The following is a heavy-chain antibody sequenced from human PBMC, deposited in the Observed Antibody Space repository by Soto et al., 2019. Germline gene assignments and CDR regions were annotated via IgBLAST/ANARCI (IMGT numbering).Heavy chain of an antibody. D-gene: IGHD5-12*01. CDR1: GYTFSTYA. J-gene: IGHJ4*02. CDR3: ARAPGYSGYDALDY. Sequence: PGGSLRLSCAASGYTFSTYAMHWVRQAPGKGLEYVSVINSNGGSTFYANSVKGRFTISRDNSKNTLYLQMGSLRVEDTGVYYCARAPGYSGYDALDYWGQGTLVTXSS. V-gene: IGHV3-64*01. CDR2: INSNGGST.